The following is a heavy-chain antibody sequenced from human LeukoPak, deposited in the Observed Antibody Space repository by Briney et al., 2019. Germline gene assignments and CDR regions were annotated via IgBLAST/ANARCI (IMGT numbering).Heavy chain of an antibody. CDR3: ARDRADYYYYGMDV. D-gene: IGHD6-13*01. V-gene: IGHV4-59*01. J-gene: IGHJ6*02. CDR2: IYYSGST. CDR1: GGSISSYY. Sequence: SETLSLTCTVSGGSISSYYWSWIRQPPGKGLEGIGYIYYSGSTNYNPSLKSRVTISVDTSKNQFSLKLSSVTAADTAVYYCARDRADYYYYGMDVWGQGTTVTVSS.